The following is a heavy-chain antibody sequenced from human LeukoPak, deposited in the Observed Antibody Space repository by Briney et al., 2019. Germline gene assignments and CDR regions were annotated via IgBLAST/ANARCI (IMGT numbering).Heavy chain of an antibody. CDR3: ARWAAADNGEYYFDY. Sequence: ASVKVSCKASGYTFTSYDINWVRRATGQGLEWMGWMNPNSGNTGYAQKFRGRVTMTRNTSISTAYMELSSLRSEDTAVYYCARWAAADNGEYYFDYWGQGTLVTVSS. V-gene: IGHV1-8*01. D-gene: IGHD6-13*01. J-gene: IGHJ4*02. CDR2: MNPNSGNT. CDR1: GYTFTSYD.